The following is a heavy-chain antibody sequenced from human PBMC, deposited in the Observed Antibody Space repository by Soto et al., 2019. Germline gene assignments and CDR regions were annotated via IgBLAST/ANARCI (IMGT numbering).Heavy chain of an antibody. V-gene: IGHV3-30-3*01. CDR3: ASPDSYFEY. D-gene: IGHD3-22*01. J-gene: IGHJ4*02. Sequence: GGSLRLSCAASGFSFSSYAMHWVRQAPGKGLEWVAVISSDGSNKYHADSVEGRFTISRDNSKNTLYLQMNSLRAEDTAVYYCASPDSYFEYWGQVTLVTVSS. CDR1: GFSFSSYA. CDR2: ISSDGSNK.